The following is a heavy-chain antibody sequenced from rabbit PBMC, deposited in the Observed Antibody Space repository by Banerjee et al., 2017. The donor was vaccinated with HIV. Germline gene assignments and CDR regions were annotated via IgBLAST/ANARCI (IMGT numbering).Heavy chain of an antibody. CDR1: GFSFSTNYW. CDR2: IYLGDGST. D-gene: IGHD1-1*01. Sequence: QSLEELGGDLVQPGASLTLTCTASGFSFSTNYWICWVRQAPGKGPEWIACIYLGDGSTYYASWAKGRFTISKASSTTVTLQMTSLTAADTATYFCARGVDGSGCYGLWGPGTLVTVS. CDR3: ARGVDGSGCYGL. J-gene: IGHJ4*01. V-gene: IGHV1S40*01.